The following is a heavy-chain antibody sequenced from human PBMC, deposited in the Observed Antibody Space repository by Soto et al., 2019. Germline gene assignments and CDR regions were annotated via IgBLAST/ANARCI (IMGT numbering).Heavy chain of an antibody. V-gene: IGHV3-30*18. Sequence: QPGGSLRLSCAASGFTFSSYGMHWVRQAPGKGLEWVAVISYDGSNKYYADSVKGRLTISRDNSKNTLYLQMNSLRAEDTAVYYCAKDQGYYDSSGPGAYYYYYYGMDVWGQGTTGTAP. CDR1: GFTFSSYG. J-gene: IGHJ6*02. CDR3: AKDQGYYDSSGPGAYYYYYYGMDV. D-gene: IGHD3-22*01. CDR2: ISYDGSNK.